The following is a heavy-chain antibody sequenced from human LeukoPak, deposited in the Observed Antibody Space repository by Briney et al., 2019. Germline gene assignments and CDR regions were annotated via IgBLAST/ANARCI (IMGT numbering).Heavy chain of an antibody. J-gene: IGHJ4*02. CDR2: IYPDDSDT. D-gene: IGHD6-19*01. CDR3: ARRTSSGWYYNY. V-gene: IGHV5-51*01. CDR1: GYSFISYW. Sequence: GESLKISRKGSGYSFISYWIGWVRQMPGKGLEWMGIIYPDDSDTRYSPSFQGQVTISADKSISTAYLQWSSLKASDTAIYYCARRTSSGWYYNYWGQGTLVTVSS.